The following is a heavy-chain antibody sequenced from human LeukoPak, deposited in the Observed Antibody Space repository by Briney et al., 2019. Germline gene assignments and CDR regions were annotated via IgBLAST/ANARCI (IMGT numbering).Heavy chain of an antibody. CDR3: AREVAAAGPSAGMDV. CDR2: ISYDGSNK. D-gene: IGHD6-13*01. J-gene: IGHJ6*02. CDR1: GFTFSSYA. V-gene: IGHV3-30-3*01. Sequence: GGSLRLSCAASGFTFSSYAMHWVRQAPGKGLEWVAVISYDGSNKYYADSVKGRFTISRDNSKNTLYLQMNSLRAEDTAVYYCAREVAAAGPSAGMDVWGQGTTVTVSS.